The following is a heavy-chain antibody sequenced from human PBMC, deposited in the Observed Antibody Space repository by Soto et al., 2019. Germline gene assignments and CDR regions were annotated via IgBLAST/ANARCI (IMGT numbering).Heavy chain of an antibody. CDR2: IIPIFGTA. J-gene: IGHJ2*01. Sequence: QVQLVQSGAEVKKPGSSVKVSCTASGGTFSSYAISWVRQAPGQGLEWMGGIIPIFGTANYARKFPGRVKITGEESRSTAKRGLGSLRSEDTAVYYCGREPYQVVVAATQDDPFDLWGRGTLVTVSS. CDR3: GREPYQVVVAATQDDPFDL. V-gene: IGHV1-69*12. CDR1: GGTFSSYA. D-gene: IGHD2-15*01.